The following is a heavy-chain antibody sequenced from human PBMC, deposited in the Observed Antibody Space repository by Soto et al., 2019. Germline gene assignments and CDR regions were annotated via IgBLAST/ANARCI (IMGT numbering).Heavy chain of an antibody. CDR3: ARAHMTTVTTHAFDI. CDR1: GFTFTSYA. V-gene: IGHV3-30-3*01. CDR2: ISYAGTEK. J-gene: IGHJ3*02. D-gene: IGHD4-17*01. Sequence: GGSLRLSCAASGFTFTSYAMHWVRQAPGKGLEWVAVISYAGTEKYYADSVKGRFTISRDNSQNTLYLQMSSLRADDTAVYYCARAHMTTVTTHAFDIWGQGTMVTVSS.